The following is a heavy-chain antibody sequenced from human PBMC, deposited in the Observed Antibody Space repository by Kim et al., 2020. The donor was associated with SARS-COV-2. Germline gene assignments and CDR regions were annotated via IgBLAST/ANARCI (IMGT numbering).Heavy chain of an antibody. CDR3: AKRGDYGGKGYLDY. Sequence: ASSVKGRFTISRDNSKNTLYLQMNSLRAEDTAVYYCAKRGDYGGKGYLDYWGQGTLVTVSS. J-gene: IGHJ4*02. D-gene: IGHD4-17*01. V-gene: IGHV3-30*02.